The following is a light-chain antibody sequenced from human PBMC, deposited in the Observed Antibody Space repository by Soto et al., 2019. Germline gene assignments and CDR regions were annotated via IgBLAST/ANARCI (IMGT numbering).Light chain of an antibody. CDR1: SCDVGPYDF. J-gene: IGLJ1*01. CDR2: EVS. CDR3: SSYTSSSTRG. Sequence: QSPLTQPASGSGTPGQSITISCTGTSCDVGPYDFVSWYQQHPDKAPKLMIYEVSNRPSGVSNRFSGSKSVNTATLTISGLQAEDEADYYCSSYTSSSTRGFGTGTKVTVL. V-gene: IGLV2-14*03.